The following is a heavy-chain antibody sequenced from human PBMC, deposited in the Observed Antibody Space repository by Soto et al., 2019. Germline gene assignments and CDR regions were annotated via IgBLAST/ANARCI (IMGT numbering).Heavy chain of an antibody. D-gene: IGHD1-26*01. CDR3: ARTHSGSYYSVFNY. CDR2: IYRSGTT. CDR1: NFSISSGYY. V-gene: IGHV4-38-2*01. Sequence: SETLSLTCVVSNFSISSGYYWGWIRQSPGKGLEWIASIYRSGTTSYNPSLKSRVTISVDPSKNQFSLMLTAVSAADTAVYYCARTHSGSYYSVFNYWGRGSLVTVSS. J-gene: IGHJ4*02.